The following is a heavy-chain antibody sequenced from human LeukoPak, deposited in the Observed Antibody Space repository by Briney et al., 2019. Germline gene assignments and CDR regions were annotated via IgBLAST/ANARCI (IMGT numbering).Heavy chain of an antibody. Sequence: GGSLTLSCVASGFTLSKYWMSRVRQAPGKGLEWVANIKQDGSEKYYVDSVKGRFTISRDNAKDSLYLQMDSLRAEDTAIYYCARVLAVSSSGYYNDAFDIWGQGTMVTVSS. CDR2: IKQDGSEK. J-gene: IGHJ3*02. D-gene: IGHD3-22*01. V-gene: IGHV3-7*01. CDR1: GFTLSKYW. CDR3: ARVLAVSSSGYYNDAFDI.